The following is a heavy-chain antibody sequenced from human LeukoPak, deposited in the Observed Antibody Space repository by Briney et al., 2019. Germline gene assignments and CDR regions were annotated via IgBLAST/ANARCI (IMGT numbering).Heavy chain of an antibody. CDR3: AKDWSGYYDILTGYLGNYYYYYYMDV. CDR1: GFTFDDYG. Sequence: TGGSLRLSCAASGFTFDDYGMSWVRQAPGKGLEWVSGINWNGGSTGYADSVKGRFTISRDNAKNSLYLQMNSLRAEDTAVYYCAKDWSGYYDILTGYLGNYYYYYYMDVWGKGTTVTVSS. J-gene: IGHJ6*03. D-gene: IGHD3-9*01. V-gene: IGHV3-20*04. CDR2: INWNGGST.